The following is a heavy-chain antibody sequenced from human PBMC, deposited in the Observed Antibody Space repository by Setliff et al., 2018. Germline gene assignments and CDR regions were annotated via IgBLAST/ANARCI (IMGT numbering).Heavy chain of an antibody. CDR3: ARSDDNFQYPDY. D-gene: IGHD1-1*01. Sequence: SETLSLTCTLSGGSLSSGSFYWSWIRQPAGKGLELVGRIYTSGYTNYNPSLESRVTISLDTSKNQFSLKLSSVTAADTAIYYCARSDDNFQYPDYWGQGTLVTVSS. J-gene: IGHJ4*01. CDR2: IYTSGYT. CDR1: GGSLSSGSFY. V-gene: IGHV4-61*02.